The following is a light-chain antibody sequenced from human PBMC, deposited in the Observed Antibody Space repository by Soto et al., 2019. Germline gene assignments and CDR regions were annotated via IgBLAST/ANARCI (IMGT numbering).Light chain of an antibody. J-gene: IGKJ4*01. Sequence: IHLTHSPSFLSASVLYRVTITFLASQGISSYVAWYQQKPGKAPKLLIYAASTLQSGVPSRFSGSGSGTEFTLTITRLEPEDFAVYYCHQYGTSPLTFGGGTKVDIK. CDR1: QGISSY. CDR3: HQYGTSPLT. V-gene: IGKV1-9*01. CDR2: AAS.